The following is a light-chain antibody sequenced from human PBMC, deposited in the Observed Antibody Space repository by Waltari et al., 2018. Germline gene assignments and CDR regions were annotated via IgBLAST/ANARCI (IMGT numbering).Light chain of an antibody. CDR2: KER. V-gene: IGLV8-61*01. Sequence: YQHTPGRTPVWLVYKERSSSAGVPDRFSGSMLGTTASLTISGARADDESDYYCSLYMGSGVWVFGGGTKLTVL. CDR3: SLYMGSGVWV. J-gene: IGLJ3*02.